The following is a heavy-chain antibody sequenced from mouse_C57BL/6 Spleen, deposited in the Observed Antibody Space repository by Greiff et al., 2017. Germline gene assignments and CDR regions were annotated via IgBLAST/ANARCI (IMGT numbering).Heavy chain of an antibody. D-gene: IGHD2-3*01. J-gene: IGHJ3*01. CDR3: ASHDGYSPY. Sequence: EVQMQQSGPELVKPGASVKISCKASGYTFTDYYMNWVKQSHGKSLEWIGDINPNNGGTSYNQKFKGKATLTVDKSSSTAYMELRSLTSEDSAVYYCASHDGYSPYWGQGTLVTVSA. CDR2: INPNNGGT. CDR1: GYTFTDYY. V-gene: IGHV1-26*01.